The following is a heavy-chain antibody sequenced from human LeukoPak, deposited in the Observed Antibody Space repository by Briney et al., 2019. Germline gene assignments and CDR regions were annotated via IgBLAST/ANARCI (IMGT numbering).Heavy chain of an antibody. V-gene: IGHV4-4*02. J-gene: IGHJ4*02. D-gene: IGHD6-13*01. Sequence: SETLSLTCEVSGASISSSNWWSWVRQPPGKGLEWIGEIYHSGSTNYNPSLKSRVTISVDKSKSQFSLKVTSVTAADTAVYYCATVEQQLVRIYWGQGTLVTVSS. CDR1: GASISSSNW. CDR3: ATVEQQLVRIY. CDR2: IYHSGST.